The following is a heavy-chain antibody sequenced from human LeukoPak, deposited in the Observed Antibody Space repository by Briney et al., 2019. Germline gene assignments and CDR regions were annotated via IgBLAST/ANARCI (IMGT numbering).Heavy chain of an antibody. CDR3: ARDRSSSWYGGKRIDY. V-gene: IGHV3-30*04. D-gene: IGHD6-13*01. CDR1: GFTFSSYA. Sequence: GGSLRLSCAASGFTFSSYAMHWVRQAPGKGLEWVAVISYDGSNKYYADSVKGRFTISRDNSKNTLYLQMNSLRAEDTAVYYCARDRSSSWYGGKRIDYWGQGTLVTVSS. J-gene: IGHJ4*02. CDR2: ISYDGSNK.